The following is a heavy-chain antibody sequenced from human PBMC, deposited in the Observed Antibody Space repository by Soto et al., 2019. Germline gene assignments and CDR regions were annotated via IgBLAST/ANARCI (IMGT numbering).Heavy chain of an antibody. V-gene: IGHV3-30-3*01. CDR3: ARGAGITVPGTSFDY. CDR1: GFTFSSHS. Sequence: QVQLVESGGGVAQPGRSLRLSCAASGFTFSSHSMHWVRQAPGKGLEWVAVIAFDGSYKYYADSVKGRFTISRDNSKNTLYPQMNSLRAEDTAVYYCARGAGITVPGTSFDYWGQGTLVTVSS. D-gene: IGHD6-19*01. J-gene: IGHJ4*02. CDR2: IAFDGSYK.